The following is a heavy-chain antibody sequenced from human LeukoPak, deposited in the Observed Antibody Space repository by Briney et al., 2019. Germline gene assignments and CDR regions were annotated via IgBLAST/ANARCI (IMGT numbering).Heavy chain of an antibody. D-gene: IGHD3-22*01. CDR2: ISGRGGST. V-gene: IGHV3-23*01. CDR3: AKDRAPITMIVGGLDY. CDR1: GFTFSSYA. J-gene: IGHJ4*02. Sequence: PGGSLRLSCAASGFTFSSYAMSWVRQAPGKGLEWVSAISGRGGSTYYADSVKGRFTIPRDNSKNTLYLQMNSLRAEDTAVYYCAKDRAPITMIVGGLDYWGQGTLVTVSS.